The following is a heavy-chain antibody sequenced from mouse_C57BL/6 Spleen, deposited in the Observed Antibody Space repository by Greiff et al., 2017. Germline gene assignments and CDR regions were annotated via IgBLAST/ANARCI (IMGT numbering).Heavy chain of an antibody. CDR2: IYPRDGST. J-gene: IGHJ1*03. Sequence: QVQLQQSGPELVKPGASVKLSCKASGYTFTSYDINWVKQRPGQGLEWIGWIYPRDGSTKYNEKFKGKATLTVDTSSSTAYMELHSLTSEDSAVFFCARWGIFHYYGSSYDWYFDVWGTGTTVTVSS. CDR1: GYTFTSYD. CDR3: ARWGIFHYYGSSYDWYFDV. V-gene: IGHV1-85*01. D-gene: IGHD1-1*01.